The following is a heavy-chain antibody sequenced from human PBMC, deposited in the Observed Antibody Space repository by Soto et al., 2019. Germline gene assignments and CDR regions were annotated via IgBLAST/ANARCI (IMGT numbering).Heavy chain of an antibody. CDR2: VSYDGSHA. D-gene: IGHD2-15*01. CDR3: ARDQTDSGGYSDS. Sequence: QVELVESGGGVVQPGRSLRVSCSASEFTFRSFSMHWVRQAPGKGLEWVATVSYDGSHAYYADSVKGRFTISRDNSKNTVFLQVSNLRAEDTAVYFCARDQTDSGGYSDSWGQGTLVTVSS. V-gene: IGHV3-30-3*01. J-gene: IGHJ4*02. CDR1: EFTFRSFS.